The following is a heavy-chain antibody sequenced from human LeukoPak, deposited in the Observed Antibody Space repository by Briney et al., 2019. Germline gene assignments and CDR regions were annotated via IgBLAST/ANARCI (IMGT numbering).Heavy chain of an antibody. CDR3: ARGVEPLAANTLAY. D-gene: IGHD1-14*01. Sequence: PGGSLRLSRAASGFTVITNDMTRVRQAPGQGLEWVSVLYSDGNTKYADSVQGRFTISRDNSKNTLYLEMNSLSPDDTAVYYCARGVEPLAANTLAYWGQGTLVTVSS. V-gene: IGHV3-53*01. CDR1: GFTVITND. CDR2: LYSDGNT. J-gene: IGHJ4*02.